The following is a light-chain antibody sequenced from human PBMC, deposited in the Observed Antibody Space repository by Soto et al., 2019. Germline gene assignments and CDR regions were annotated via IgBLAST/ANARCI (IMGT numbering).Light chain of an antibody. J-gene: IGKJ5*01. CDR1: QGISSY. CDR2: AAS. CDR3: QQYYSYPET. V-gene: IGKV1-8*01. Sequence: AIRMTQSPSSFSASTRDRVTITCRASQGISSYLAWYQQKPGKAPKLLIYAASTLQSGVPSRFSGSGSGTDFTLTISCLQSEDFATYYCQQYYSYPETFAQGTRLDIK.